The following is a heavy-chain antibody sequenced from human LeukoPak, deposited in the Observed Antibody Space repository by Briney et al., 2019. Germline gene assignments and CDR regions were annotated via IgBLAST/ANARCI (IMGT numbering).Heavy chain of an antibody. CDR3: ARDYADYVGYIFFDY. CDR1: GFTFNNYA. CDR2: ISGGGETT. J-gene: IGHJ4*02. Sequence: PGRSLRLFCAASGFTFNNYAMNWVRQAPGKGLEWVSSISGGGETTYYADSAKGRFTISRDNSQNTLYLQMNSLRAEDTAVYYCARDYADYVGYIFFDYWGQGTLVTVSS. V-gene: IGHV3-23*01. D-gene: IGHD4-17*01.